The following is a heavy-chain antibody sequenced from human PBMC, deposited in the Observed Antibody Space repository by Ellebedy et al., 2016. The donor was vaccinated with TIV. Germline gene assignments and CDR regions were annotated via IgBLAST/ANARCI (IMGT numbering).Heavy chain of an antibody. D-gene: IGHD3-22*01. J-gene: IGHJ4*02. V-gene: IGHV1-24*01. CDR2: FDPEDGET. Sequence: AASVKVSCKVSGYTLTELSMHWVRQAPGKGLEWMGGFDPEDGETIYAQKFQGRVTMTEDTSTDTAYMELSSLRSEDTAVYYCASNKNYYDGFDYWGQGTLVTVSS. CDR1: GYTLTELS. CDR3: ASNKNYYDGFDY.